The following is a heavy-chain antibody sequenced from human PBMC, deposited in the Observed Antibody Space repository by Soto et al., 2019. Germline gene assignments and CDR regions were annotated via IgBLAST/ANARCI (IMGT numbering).Heavy chain of an antibody. J-gene: IGHJ5*02. CDR2: VYTTGST. D-gene: IGHD3-3*02. Sequence: PSETLSLTCTVTGGSINTYYWSWIRQSAGTGLEWIGRVYTTGSTNYNPSLKSRVTISADTLRNQFSPSLRSMTAADPAVYYWVRDFNLIFGEFADMRWNFDPWGQGTLVTVSS. V-gene: IGHV4-4*07. CDR1: GGSINTYY. CDR3: VRDFNLIFGEFADMRWNFDP.